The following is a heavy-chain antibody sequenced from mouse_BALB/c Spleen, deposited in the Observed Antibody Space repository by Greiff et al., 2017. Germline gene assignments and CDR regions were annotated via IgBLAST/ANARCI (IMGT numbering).Heavy chain of an antibody. V-gene: IGHV1-5*01. D-gene: IGHD2-2*01. J-gene: IGHJ4*01. CDR3: TRGYEYYAMDV. CDR1: GYTFTSYW. Sequence: VQLQQSGTVLARPGASVKMSCKASGYTFTSYWMHWVKQRPGQGLEWIGAIYPGNSDTSYNQKFKGKAKLTAVTSTSTAYMELSSLTTEDSAVFYCTRGYEYYAMDVWGEGTSVTVSS. CDR2: IYPGNSDT.